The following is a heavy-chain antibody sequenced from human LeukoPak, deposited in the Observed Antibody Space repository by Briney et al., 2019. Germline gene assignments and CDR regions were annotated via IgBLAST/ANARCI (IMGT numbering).Heavy chain of an antibody. D-gene: IGHD5-18*01. Sequence: ASVKVSCQASGYTFTSYYIHWGRQAPGQRLEWVGIIKPSGGSTSYAQKFQGRVTMTRDMSTSTVYMELSSLRSEDTAVYYCARERPTRRPYSYGYWFDPWGQGTLVTVSS. V-gene: IGHV1-46*01. CDR1: GYTFTSYY. J-gene: IGHJ5*02. CDR2: IKPSGGST. CDR3: ARERPTRRPYSYGYWFDP.